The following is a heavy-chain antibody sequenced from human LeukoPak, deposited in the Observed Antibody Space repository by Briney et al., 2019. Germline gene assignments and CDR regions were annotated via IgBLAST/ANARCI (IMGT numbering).Heavy chain of an antibody. D-gene: IGHD3-22*01. CDR2: ISYDGNKQ. CDR1: GFSFLSYG. V-gene: IGHV3-30*02. Sequence: PGGSLRLSCEASGFSFLSYGMHWVRQAPGKGLEWVAFISYDGNKQHYGDAVKGRFSISRENSENTLYLQMNSLRVEDTGLYYCAKLAYDASGSSRPSFDIWGQGTMVTF. CDR3: AKLAYDASGSSRPSFDI. J-gene: IGHJ3*02.